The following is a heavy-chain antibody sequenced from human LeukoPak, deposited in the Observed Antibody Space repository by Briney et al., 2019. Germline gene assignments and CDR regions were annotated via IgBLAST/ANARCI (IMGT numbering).Heavy chain of an antibody. CDR1: GGSVNSGDYY. CDR3: ARGASVRGVIIYAFDI. Sequence: PSETLSLTCTVSGGSVNSGDYYWSWIRQPPGKGLEWIGYIYYTGTTYYNPSLKSRVTISVDTSKNQFSLKLNSVTAADTAVYYCARGASVRGVIIYAFDIWGQGTMVTVSS. V-gene: IGHV4-30-4*08. CDR2: IYYTGTT. J-gene: IGHJ3*02. D-gene: IGHD3-10*01.